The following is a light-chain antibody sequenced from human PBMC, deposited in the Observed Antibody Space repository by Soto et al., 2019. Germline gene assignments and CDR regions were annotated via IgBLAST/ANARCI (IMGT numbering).Light chain of an antibody. CDR1: SSNIRSNT. J-gene: IGLJ1*01. Sequence: QSALTQPPSASGTPGQRVTISCFGSSSNIRSNTVNCYQHLPGTAPKLLIYSGNQRPSGVPDRFSGSKSGTSASLAISGLQSEDEADYYCAAWDDSLNGRVFGTGTKVTVL. CDR2: SGN. CDR3: AAWDDSLNGRV. V-gene: IGLV1-44*01.